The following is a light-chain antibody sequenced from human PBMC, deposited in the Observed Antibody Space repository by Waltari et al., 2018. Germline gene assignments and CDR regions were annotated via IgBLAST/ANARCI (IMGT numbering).Light chain of an antibody. J-gene: IGKJ1*01. CDR2: GAS. CDR3: QHYVRLPAT. Sequence: EIVLTQSPGTLSLPPGERVTLPCRASQSVGRSLAWYQQIPGQAPRLLIYGASSRATGIPDRFSGSGSGTDFSLTISRLEPEDFAVYFCQHYVRLPATFGQGTKVAI. CDR1: QSVGRS. V-gene: IGKV3-20*01.